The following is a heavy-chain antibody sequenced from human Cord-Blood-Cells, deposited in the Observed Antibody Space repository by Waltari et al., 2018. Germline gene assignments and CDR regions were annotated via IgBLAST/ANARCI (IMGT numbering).Heavy chain of an antibody. CDR1: GGTFSSYA. CDR2: IIPIFGTA. V-gene: IGHV1-69*01. CDR3: ARVLINWGSTFDP. Sequence: QVQLVQSGAQVEKPGYSVKVSCKASGGTFSSYAISRVPPAPGQGLEWMGGIIPIFGTANYAQKFQGRVTITADESTSTAYMELSSLRSEDTAVYYCARVLINWGSTFDPWGQGTLVTVSS. D-gene: IGHD7-27*01. J-gene: IGHJ5*02.